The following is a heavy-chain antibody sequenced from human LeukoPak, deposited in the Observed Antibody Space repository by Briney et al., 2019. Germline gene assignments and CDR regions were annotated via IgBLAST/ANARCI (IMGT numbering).Heavy chain of an antibody. CDR2: IYYSGST. Sequence: PSETLSLTCTVSGGSISSYDWSWIRQPPGKGLEWIRYIYYSGSTNYNPSLKSRVTISVDTSKNQFSLKLSSVTAADTAVYYCARDPDYDILTGAFDPWGQGTLVTVSS. D-gene: IGHD3-9*01. V-gene: IGHV4-59*01. J-gene: IGHJ5*02. CDR1: GGSISSYD. CDR3: ARDPDYDILTGAFDP.